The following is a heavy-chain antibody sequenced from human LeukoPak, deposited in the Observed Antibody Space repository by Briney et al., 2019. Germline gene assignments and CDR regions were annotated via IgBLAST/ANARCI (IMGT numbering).Heavy chain of an antibody. V-gene: IGHV3-21*01. CDR2: ISSSSSYI. J-gene: IGHJ4*02. CDR3: ARVADMVRGVIHYYVDY. CDR1: GFTFSSYS. Sequence: PGGSLRLSCAASGFTFSSYSMNWVRQAPGKGLEWVSSISSSSSYIYYADSVKGRFTISRDNAKNSLYLQMNSLRAEDTAVYYCARVADMVRGVIHYYVDYWGQGTLVTVSS. D-gene: IGHD3-10*01.